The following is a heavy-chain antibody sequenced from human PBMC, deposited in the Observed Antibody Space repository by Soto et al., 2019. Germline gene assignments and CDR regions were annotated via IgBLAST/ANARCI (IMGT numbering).Heavy chain of an antibody. CDR1: GFSFSSYW. D-gene: IGHD2-2*01. V-gene: IGHV3-7*03. CDR3: AITTCTVSYWFDP. Sequence: EIQLMQSGGGLARPGGSLRLSCAASGFSFSSYWMSWVRQAPGKGPEWVANIKEDGREQHYVDSVKGRFTILRDNSENSLFLQMNNLRAEDSAIYYCAITTCTVSYWFDPWGPGTQVTVSS. J-gene: IGHJ5*02. CDR2: IKEDGREQ.